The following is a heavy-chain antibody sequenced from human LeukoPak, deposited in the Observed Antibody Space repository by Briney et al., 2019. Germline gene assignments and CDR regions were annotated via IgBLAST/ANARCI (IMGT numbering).Heavy chain of an antibody. CDR2: IYYSGST. D-gene: IGHD4-23*01. J-gene: IGHJ6*03. CDR1: GGSISSYY. V-gene: IGHV4-59*01. CDR3: ARDDYGGNSPYYYYMDV. Sequence: PSETLSLTCTVSGGSISSYYWSWIRQPPGKGLEWIGYIYYSGSTNYNPSLKSRVTISVDTSKNQFSLKPSSVTAADTAVYYCARDDYGGNSPYYYYMDVWGKGTTVTVSS.